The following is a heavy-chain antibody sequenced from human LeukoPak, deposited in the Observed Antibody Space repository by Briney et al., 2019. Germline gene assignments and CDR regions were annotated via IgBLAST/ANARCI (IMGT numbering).Heavy chain of an antibody. J-gene: IGHJ5*02. D-gene: IGHD5-12*01. CDR3: AKDRGYEVVFDP. CDR1: GFTFSSYW. Sequence: GGSLRLSCAASGFTFSSYWMHWVRQAPGKGLVWVSRINSDGTTTSYADSVKGRFTISRDSDKNSLYLQMNSLRIEDTALYYCAKDRGYEVVFDPWGQGTLVAVSS. V-gene: IGHV3-74*01. CDR2: INSDGTTT.